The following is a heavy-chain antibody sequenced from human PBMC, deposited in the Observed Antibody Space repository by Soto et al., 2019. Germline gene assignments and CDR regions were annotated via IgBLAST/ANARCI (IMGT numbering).Heavy chain of an antibody. CDR3: ARGKGMEENYYYYGLDI. V-gene: IGHV1-3*01. CDR2: INGGTGQT. CDR1: GYTFTTHA. Sequence: ASVKVSCKASGYTFTTHAMHWVRQAPGQSLEWMGWINGGTGQTKHSQRFQGRVIITRDTSASIAYMELSSLRSEDTAVYYCARGKGMEENYYYYGLDIWGQGTTVTVSS. J-gene: IGHJ6*02. D-gene: IGHD1-1*01.